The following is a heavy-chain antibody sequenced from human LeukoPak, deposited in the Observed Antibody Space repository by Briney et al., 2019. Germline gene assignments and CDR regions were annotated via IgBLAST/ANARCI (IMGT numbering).Heavy chain of an antibody. V-gene: IGHV3-23*01. J-gene: IGHJ4*02. CDR1: GFTFSSYA. CDR3: AKGRGRGSGSYSWGVIYC. D-gene: IGHD3-10*01. Sequence: GGSLRLSCAASGFTFSSYAMSWVRQAPGKGLEWVSGISDSGSSTVYADSVKGRFTISRANSKNTLYLQMNILRAEDTAVYYWAKGRGRGSGSYSWGVIYCWGQGTLVTVSS. CDR2: ISDSGSST.